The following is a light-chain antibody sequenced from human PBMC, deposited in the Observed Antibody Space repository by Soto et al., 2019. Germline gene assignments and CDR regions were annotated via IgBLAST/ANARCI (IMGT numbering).Light chain of an antibody. V-gene: IGKV1-33*01. CDR2: DAS. J-gene: IGKJ5*01. CDR3: QQYDDLPIT. CDR1: QDIDKF. Sequence: DIQMTQSPSSLSASVGDRVTITWQASQDIDKFLNWYQQKPGKPPKLLIDDASNLATGVPSRFSGRGSGTDFTFTISSLQPEDVATYYCQQYDDLPITFGQGTRLEIK.